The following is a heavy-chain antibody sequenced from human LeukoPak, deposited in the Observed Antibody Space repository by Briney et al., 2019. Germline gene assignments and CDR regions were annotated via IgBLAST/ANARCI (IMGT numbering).Heavy chain of an antibody. V-gene: IGHV1-18*01. CDR1: GYTFTSYG. D-gene: IGHD4-23*01. Sequence: ASVKVSCKASGYTFTSYGISWVRQAPGQGLEWMGWISAYNGNTNYAQKLQGRVTMTTDTSTSTAYMELRSLRSDDTAVYYCASLAVEGYYYYGMDVWGQGTTVTVSS. J-gene: IGHJ6*02. CDR3: ASLAVEGYYYYGMDV. CDR2: ISAYNGNT.